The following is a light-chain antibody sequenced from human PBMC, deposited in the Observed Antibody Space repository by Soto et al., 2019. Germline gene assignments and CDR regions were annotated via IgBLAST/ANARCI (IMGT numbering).Light chain of an antibody. CDR3: QQYNSYSVT. V-gene: IGKV1-5*01. CDR2: DAS. J-gene: IGKJ1*01. Sequence: DIQMTQSPSTLSASLGDRVTITCRASQNINMWLAWYQQKPGKAPKFLVYDASNLESGVPSRFSGSGSGTEFTLTISSLQPDDFATYYCQQYNSYSVTFGQGTKVEIK. CDR1: QNINMW.